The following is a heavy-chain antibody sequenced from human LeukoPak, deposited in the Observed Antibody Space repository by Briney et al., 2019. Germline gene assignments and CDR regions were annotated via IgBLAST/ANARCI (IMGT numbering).Heavy chain of an antibody. J-gene: IGHJ4*02. V-gene: IGHV4-59*01. CDR3: ARRKLYYDFPDYFAY. D-gene: IGHD3-3*01. Sequence: SETLSLTCTVSGGSISSYYWSWLRQPPGKGLEWIGYIYYSGSTNYNPSLKSRVTISVDTSKNQFSPKLSSVTAADTAVYYCARRKLYYDFPDYFAYWGQGTLVTVSS. CDR2: IYYSGST. CDR1: GGSISSYY.